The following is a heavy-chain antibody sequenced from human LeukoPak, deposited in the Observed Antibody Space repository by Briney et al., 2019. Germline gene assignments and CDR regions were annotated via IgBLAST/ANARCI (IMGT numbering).Heavy chain of an antibody. J-gene: IGHJ4*02. CDR3: ARGPRGGCCGRCYLGFYY. D-gene: IGHD2-15*01. CDR2: INPSGGST. V-gene: IGHV1-46*01. CDR1: GYSFTSYY. Sequence: GASVKVSCKASGYSFTSYYMHWVRQAPGQGLEWMGIINPSGGSTNYAQKFQGRVTMSRDTSTSTVYMDLSSLRSEETAVYYCARGPRGGCCGRCYLGFYYWGQGTLVTVSS.